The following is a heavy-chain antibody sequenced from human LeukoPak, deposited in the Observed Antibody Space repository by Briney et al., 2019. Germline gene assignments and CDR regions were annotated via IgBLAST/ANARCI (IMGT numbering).Heavy chain of an antibody. CDR3: AKDIVIIPAASYAFDI. D-gene: IGHD2-2*01. Sequence: GTSLRLSCAASGFSFSAYAMSWVRQAPGKGLEWVSVISGSGASTYYADSVKGRFTISRDNSKNTLYLQTNSLRAEDTAVYYCAKDIVIIPAASYAFDIWGQGTMVIVSS. CDR1: GFSFSAYA. V-gene: IGHV3-23*01. J-gene: IGHJ3*02. CDR2: ISGSGAST.